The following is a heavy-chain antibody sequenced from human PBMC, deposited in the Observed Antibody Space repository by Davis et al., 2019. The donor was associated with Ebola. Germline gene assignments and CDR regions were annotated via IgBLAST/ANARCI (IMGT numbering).Heavy chain of an antibody. CDR3: ARQHYCTSSSCIRGYYYYYMDV. CDR1: GFTFSGHA. CDR2: IRSKPNHYAT. V-gene: IGHV3-73*01. J-gene: IGHJ6*03. D-gene: IGHD2-8*01. Sequence: PGGSLRLSCAASGFTFSGHAIHWVRQASGKGLEWVGRIRSKPNHYATAYTESVQGRFTISRDDSKNTAYLRMNSLKTEDTAIYYCARQHYCTSSSCIRGYYYYYMDVWGKGTTVTVSS.